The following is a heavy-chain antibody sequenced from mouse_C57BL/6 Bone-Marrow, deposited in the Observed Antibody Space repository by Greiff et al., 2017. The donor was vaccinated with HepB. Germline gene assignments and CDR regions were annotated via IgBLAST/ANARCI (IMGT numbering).Heavy chain of an antibody. CDR1: GYAFSSSW. CDR3: ASGLGRGAY. D-gene: IGHD4-1*01. CDR2: IYPGDGDT. J-gene: IGHJ3*01. Sequence: QVQLKESGPELVKPGASVKISCKASGYAFSSSWMNWVKQRPGKGLEWIGRIYPGDGDTNYNGKFKGKATLTADKSSSTAYMQLSSLTSEDSAVYFCASGLGRGAYWGQGTLVTVSA. V-gene: IGHV1-82*01.